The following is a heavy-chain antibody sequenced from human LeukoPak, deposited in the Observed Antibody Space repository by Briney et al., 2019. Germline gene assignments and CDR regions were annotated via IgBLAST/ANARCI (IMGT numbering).Heavy chain of an antibody. CDR3: ARDYYYDSSGYYPVPYYFDY. CDR2: INPSGGST. CDR1: GYTFTSYY. V-gene: IGHV1-46*01. D-gene: IGHD3-22*01. Sequence: ASVKVSCKASGYTFTSYYMHWVRQAPGQGLEWMGIINPSGGSTSYAQKFQGRVTMTRDTSTSTVYMELSGLRSEDTAVYYCARDYYYDSSGYYPVPYYFDYWGQGTLVTVSS. J-gene: IGHJ4*02.